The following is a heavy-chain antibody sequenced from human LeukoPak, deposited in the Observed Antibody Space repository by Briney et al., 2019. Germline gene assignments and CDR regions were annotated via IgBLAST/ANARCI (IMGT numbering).Heavy chain of an antibody. J-gene: IGHJ4*02. Sequence: PGGFLRLSCAASGFTFTSYSMNWVRQAPGKGLEWVSTISGGGGSTYYADSVKGRFTISRDNSKNTLYLQVNSLRAEDTAVYYCAKDGPTDSSSWYSSGPNYFDYWGQGTLVTVSS. D-gene: IGHD6-13*01. CDR1: GFTFTSYS. CDR2: ISGGGGST. CDR3: AKDGPTDSSSWYSSGPNYFDY. V-gene: IGHV3-23*01.